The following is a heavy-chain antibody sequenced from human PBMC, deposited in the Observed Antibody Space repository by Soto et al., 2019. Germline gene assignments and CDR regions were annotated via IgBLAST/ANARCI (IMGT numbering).Heavy chain of an antibody. V-gene: IGHV4-4*02. CDR1: GGSISSSNW. CDR3: AGSGYYPNYFDY. Sequence: SETLSLTCAVSGGSISSSNWWSWVRQPPGKGLEWIGEIYHSGSTNYNPSLKSRVTISVDRSKNQFSLKLSSVTTADTAVYYCAGSGYYPNYFDYWGQGTLVTVSS. D-gene: IGHD3-22*01. J-gene: IGHJ4*02. CDR2: IYHSGST.